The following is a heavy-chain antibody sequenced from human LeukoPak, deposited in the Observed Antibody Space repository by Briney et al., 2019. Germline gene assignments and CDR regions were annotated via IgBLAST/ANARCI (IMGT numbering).Heavy chain of an antibody. CDR1: GGSISSGGYS. CDR2: IYHSGST. D-gene: IGHD2-2*02. J-gene: IGHJ4*02. CDR3: AREYCRSSNCYIDY. Sequence: SETLSLTCAVSGGSISSGGYSWSWIRQPPGKGLEWIGCIYHSGSTYYNPSLKSRVTISVDRSKNQFSLKLSSVTAADTAVYYCAREYCRSSNCYIDYWGQGTLVTVSS. V-gene: IGHV4-30-2*01.